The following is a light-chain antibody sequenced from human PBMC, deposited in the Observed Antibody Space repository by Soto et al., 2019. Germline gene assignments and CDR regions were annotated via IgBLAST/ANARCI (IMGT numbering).Light chain of an antibody. CDR3: QHYRSAQMT. CDR1: QGVANY. CDR2: GVS. V-gene: IGKV1-27*01. Sequence: DIQMTQSPSSLSASVGDRVTITCRASQGVANYLGWYQQKPGKVPKALIYGVSTLQSGVPSRFSGSGSDTDFTLTISSLQPEDAATYHRQHYRSAQMTFGQGTKVEIK. J-gene: IGKJ1*01.